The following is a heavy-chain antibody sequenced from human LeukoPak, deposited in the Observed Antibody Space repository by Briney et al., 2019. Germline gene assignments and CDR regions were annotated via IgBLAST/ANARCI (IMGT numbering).Heavy chain of an antibody. Sequence: ASVKVSCKASGYTFTSYGISWVRQAPGQGLEWMGWISAYNGNTNYAQKLQGRVTMATDTSTSTAYMELRSLRSDDTAVYYCARDHITMVRGVIGYWGQGTLDTVSS. CDR3: ARDHITMVRGVIGY. CDR1: GYTFTSYG. V-gene: IGHV1-18*01. D-gene: IGHD3-10*01. J-gene: IGHJ4*02. CDR2: ISAYNGNT.